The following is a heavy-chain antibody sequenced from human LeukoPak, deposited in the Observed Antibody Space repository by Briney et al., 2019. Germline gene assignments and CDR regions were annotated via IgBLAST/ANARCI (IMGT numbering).Heavy chain of an antibody. D-gene: IGHD3-10*01. CDR2: IYGGGST. Sequence: GGSLRLSCAASGFTVSSNYMSWVRQAPGKGLEWVSVIYGGGSTYYADSVKGRFTISRDNSKNTLYLQMNSLRAEDTAVYYCARDDRRSVWFGELLASDDYYYYGMDVWGQGTTVTVSS. CDR1: GFTVSSNY. J-gene: IGHJ6*02. V-gene: IGHV3-53*01. CDR3: ARDDRRSVWFGELLASDDYYYYGMDV.